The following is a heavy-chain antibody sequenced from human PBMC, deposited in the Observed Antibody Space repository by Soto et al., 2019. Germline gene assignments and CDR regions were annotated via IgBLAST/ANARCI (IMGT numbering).Heavy chain of an antibody. J-gene: IGHJ4*02. V-gene: IGHV3-33*01. CDR1: GFTFSSYG. Sequence: PWGSLRLSCAASGFTFSSYGMHWVRQAPGKGLEWVAVIWYDGSNKYYADSVKGRFTISRDNSKNTLYLQMNSLRAEDTAVYYCARDHIAAAGPVDYWGQGTMVTVSS. D-gene: IGHD6-13*01. CDR2: IWYDGSNK. CDR3: ARDHIAAAGPVDY.